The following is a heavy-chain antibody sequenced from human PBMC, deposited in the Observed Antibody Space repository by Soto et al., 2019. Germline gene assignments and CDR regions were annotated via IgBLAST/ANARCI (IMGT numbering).Heavy chain of an antibody. D-gene: IGHD1-1*01. V-gene: IGHV3-15*07. J-gene: IGHJ4*02. CDR3: TSRIRTTNDY. Sequence: GGSLRLSCAASGFTFCNAWMNGVRQAPGKGLEWVGRVKSKSNGETTDYAVPAKGRFTISRDDSINTVYLQMNSLQTEDTAVYYCTSRIRTTNDYWGQGTLVTVSS. CDR1: GFTFCNAW. CDR2: VKSKSNGETT.